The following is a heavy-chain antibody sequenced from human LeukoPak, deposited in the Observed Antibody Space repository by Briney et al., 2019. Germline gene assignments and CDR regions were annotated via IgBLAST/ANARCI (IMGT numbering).Heavy chain of an antibody. CDR1: AGSMRTFY. J-gene: IGHJ4*02. D-gene: IGHD6-19*01. CDR3: ARLVAGNYFDY. V-gene: IGHV4-59*08. Sequence: PPQTLSLTCTVSAGSMRTFYRSWIRQSPGKGLEWIGYIDYSGTTKYNPSLQSRVTISLDTSKNQFSLKLSSVTAADTAVFYCARLVAGNYFDYWGQGTLVTVSS. CDR2: IDYSGTT.